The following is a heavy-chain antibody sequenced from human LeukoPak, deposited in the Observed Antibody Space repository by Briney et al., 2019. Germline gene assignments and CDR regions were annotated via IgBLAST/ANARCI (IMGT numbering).Heavy chain of an antibody. J-gene: IGHJ4*02. CDR2: INPAGSET. Sequence: PGGSLRLSCAASGFSFNAYLMAWVRQAPGTGLEWVANINPAGSETFHVDPVKGRFSISRDHAKNLVYLQMNSLRAEDTAVYYCARFGLVAALDLWGQGTLVTVSS. D-gene: IGHD5-12*01. CDR1: GFSFNAYL. V-gene: IGHV3-7*01. CDR3: ARFGLVAALDL.